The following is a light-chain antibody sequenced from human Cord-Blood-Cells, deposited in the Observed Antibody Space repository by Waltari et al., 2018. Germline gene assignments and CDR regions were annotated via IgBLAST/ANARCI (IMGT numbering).Light chain of an antibody. CDR3: SSYTSSSTYV. CDR1: SRDVGGYNY. Sequence: QSALTQPASVSGSPGQSITISCTGTSRDVGGYNYVSWDQQHPGKAPKLMIYEVSNRPSGVSNRFSGSKSGNTASLTISGLQAEDEADYYCSSYTSSSTYVFGTGTKVTVL. V-gene: IGLV2-14*01. CDR2: EVS. J-gene: IGLJ1*01.